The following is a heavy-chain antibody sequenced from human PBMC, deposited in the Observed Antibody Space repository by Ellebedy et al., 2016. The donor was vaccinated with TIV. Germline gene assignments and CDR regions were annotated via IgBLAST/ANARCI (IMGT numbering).Heavy chain of an antibody. V-gene: IGHV3-13*01. CDR1: GFTFSRFD. Sequence: GGSLRLSXEGSGFTFSRFDIHWVRQSAVKGLEWVSSVGTGYDTHAAASVKGRFTVSRDNARNSVYLQMNSLRAGDTAVYYCVSGGNAPGSSPYFDSWGQGTLVTVSS. CDR2: VGTGYDT. J-gene: IGHJ4*02. D-gene: IGHD6-6*01. CDR3: VSGGNAPGSSPYFDS.